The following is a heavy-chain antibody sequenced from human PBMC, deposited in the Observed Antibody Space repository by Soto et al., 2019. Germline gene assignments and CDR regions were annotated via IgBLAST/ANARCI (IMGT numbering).Heavy chain of an antibody. D-gene: IGHD3-22*01. Sequence: QVQLVQSGAEVKKPGASVKVSCKASGYTFTSYDINWVRQATGQGLEWMGWMNPNSGNTVNAQKFQGRSTMTRNTAISTAYMELCTLRSDEPAVYYCARGAVRGMDVWGQGTTVTVSS. CDR3: ARGAVRGMDV. CDR1: GYTFTSYD. CDR2: MNPNSGNT. V-gene: IGHV1-8*01. J-gene: IGHJ6*02.